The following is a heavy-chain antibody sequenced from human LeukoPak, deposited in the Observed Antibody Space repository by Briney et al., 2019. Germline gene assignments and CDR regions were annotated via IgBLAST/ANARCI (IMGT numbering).Heavy chain of an antibody. CDR1: GYTFTGYY. CDR2: INPNSGGT. CDR3: ARDQGILWFGELGWFDP. J-gene: IGHJ5*02. V-gene: IGHV1-2*02. D-gene: IGHD3-10*01. Sequence: GASVKVSCKAPGYTFTGYYMHWVRQAPGQGLEWMGWINPNSGGTNYAQKFQGRVTMTRDTSISTAYMELSRLRSDDTAVYYCARDQGILWFGELGWFDPWGQGTLVTVSS.